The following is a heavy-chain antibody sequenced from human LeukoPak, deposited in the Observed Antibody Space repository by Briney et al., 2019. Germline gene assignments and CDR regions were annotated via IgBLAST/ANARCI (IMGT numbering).Heavy chain of an antibody. CDR2: ISSSGSTI. CDR1: GFTFSDYY. CDR3: ARVGYACYYYYMDV. D-gene: IGHD5-18*01. J-gene: IGHJ6*03. V-gene: IGHV3-11*04. Sequence: GGSLRLSCEASGFTFSDYYMSWIRQAPGKGLEWVSYISSSGSTIYYADSVKGRFTISRGNAKNSLYLQMNSLRAEDTAVYYCARVGYACYYYYMDVWGKGTTVTVSS.